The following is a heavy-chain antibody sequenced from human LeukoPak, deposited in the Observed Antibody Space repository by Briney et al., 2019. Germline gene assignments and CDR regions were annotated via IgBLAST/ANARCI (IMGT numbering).Heavy chain of an antibody. D-gene: IGHD3-9*01. CDR1: GGTFSSYA. CDR2: IIPIFGTA. Sequence: SVKVSCKASGGTFSSYAISWVRQAPGQGLEWMGGIIPIFGTANYAQKFQGRVTITADESTSTAYMELSSLRSEDTAVYYCARDSPPGSASDDILTGCQPPRDYGMDVWGKGTTVTVSS. CDR3: ARDSPPGSASDDILTGCQPPRDYGMDV. V-gene: IGHV1-69*13. J-gene: IGHJ6*04.